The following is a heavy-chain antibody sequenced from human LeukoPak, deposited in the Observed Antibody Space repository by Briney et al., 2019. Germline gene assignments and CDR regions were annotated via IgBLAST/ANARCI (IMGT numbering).Heavy chain of an antibody. J-gene: IGHJ4*02. D-gene: IGHD4-17*01. CDR2: IYTSGST. CDR1: GYSISSGYY. V-gene: IGHV4-38-2*02. CDR3: ARAKRRSTVTTPYYFDY. Sequence: SETLSLTCTVSGYSISSGYYWGWIRQPPGKGLEWIGRIYTSGSTNYNPSLKSRVTMSVDTSKNQFSLKLSSVTAADTAVYYCARAKRRSTVTTPYYFDYWGQGTLVTVSS.